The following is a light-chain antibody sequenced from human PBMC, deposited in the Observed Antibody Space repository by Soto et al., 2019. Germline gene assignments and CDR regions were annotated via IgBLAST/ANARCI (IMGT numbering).Light chain of an antibody. CDR3: QQSYSTLRAWT. J-gene: IGKJ1*01. Sequence: DIQMTQSPSYLSASVGDRVPITCRASQSISSYLNWYQQKPGKAPTLLIYAASSLQSGVPSRFSGSGSGTEFTLTISSLQPEDFATYYCQQSYSTLRAWTFGQGTKVEIK. CDR1: QSISSY. V-gene: IGKV1-39*01. CDR2: AAS.